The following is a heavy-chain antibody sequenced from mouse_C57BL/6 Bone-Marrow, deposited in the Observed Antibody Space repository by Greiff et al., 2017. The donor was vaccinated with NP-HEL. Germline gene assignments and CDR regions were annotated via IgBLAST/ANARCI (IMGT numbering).Heavy chain of an antibody. D-gene: IGHD2-3*01. Sequence: EVKLMESGPGLVKPSQSLSLTCSVTGYSITSGYYWNWIRQFPGNKLEWMGYISYDGSNNYNPSLKNRISITRDTSKNQFFLKLNSVTTEDTATYYCARRENGYYVSWFAYWGQGTLVTVSA. CDR2: ISYDGSN. V-gene: IGHV3-6*01. CDR1: GYSITSGYY. J-gene: IGHJ3*01. CDR3: ARRENGYYVSWFAY.